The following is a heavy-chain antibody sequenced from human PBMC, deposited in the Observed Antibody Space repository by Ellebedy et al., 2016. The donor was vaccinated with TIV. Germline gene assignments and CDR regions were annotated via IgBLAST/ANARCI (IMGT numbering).Heavy chain of an antibody. D-gene: IGHD6-19*01. J-gene: IGHJ4*02. CDR3: ARGRWLVDY. Sequence: SETLSLTCTVSGGSISSSSYYWGWIRQPPGKGLEWIGSIYYSGSTYYNPYLKSRVTISVDTSKNQFSLKLSSVTAADTAVYYCARGRWLVDYWGQGTLVTVSS. CDR1: GGSISSSSYY. CDR2: IYYSGST. V-gene: IGHV4-39*01.